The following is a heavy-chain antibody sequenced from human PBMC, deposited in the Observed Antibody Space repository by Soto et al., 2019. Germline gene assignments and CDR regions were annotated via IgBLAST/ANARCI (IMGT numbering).Heavy chain of an antibody. V-gene: IGHV4-59*01. CDR1: GGSISSYY. J-gene: IGHJ4*02. Sequence: QVQLQESGPGLVKPSETLSLTCTVSGGSISSYYWSWIRQPPGKGLEWIGYIYYSGSTNYNPSLKSRVTISVDTSKNQFSLKLSSVTAADTAVYYCAGQKRTDYGELGPFDYWGQGTLVTVSS. CDR3: AGQKRTDYGELGPFDY. D-gene: IGHD4-17*01. CDR2: IYYSGST.